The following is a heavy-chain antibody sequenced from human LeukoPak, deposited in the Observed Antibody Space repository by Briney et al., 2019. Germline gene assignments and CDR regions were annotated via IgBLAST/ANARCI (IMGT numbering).Heavy chain of an antibody. CDR3: AKAPALGYCGGGSCYLTDFYFDY. Sequence: HTGGSLRLSCAASGFTFSSYAMSWVRQAPGKGLEWVSAISGSGGSTYYADSVKGRFTISRDNSKNTLYLQMNSLRAEDTAVYYCAKAPALGYCGGGSCYLTDFYFDYWGQGTLVTVSS. CDR1: GFTFSSYA. V-gene: IGHV3-23*01. J-gene: IGHJ4*02. D-gene: IGHD2-15*01. CDR2: ISGSGGST.